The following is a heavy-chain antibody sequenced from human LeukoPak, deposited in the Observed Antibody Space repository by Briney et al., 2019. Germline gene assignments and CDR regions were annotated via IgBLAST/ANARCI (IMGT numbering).Heavy chain of an antibody. V-gene: IGHV4-4*09. J-gene: IGHJ4*02. CDR2: TFSRGAT. CDR1: GTSMSGYY. D-gene: IGHD5-24*01. CDR3: ARRSKNGYFLDS. Sequence: SETLSLTCIVSGTSMSGYYWTWIRQPPGKGLEWIGHTFSRGATTYNPSLKSRVTISVDTSRSQFSLNLSSVTAADTAVYSCARRSKNGYFLDSWGQGILVTVSS.